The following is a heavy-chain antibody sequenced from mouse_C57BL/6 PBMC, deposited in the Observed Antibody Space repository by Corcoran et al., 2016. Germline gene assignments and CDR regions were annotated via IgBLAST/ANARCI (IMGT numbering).Heavy chain of an antibody. D-gene: IGHD2-4*01. CDR2: ISYDGSN. J-gene: IGHJ3*01. V-gene: IGHV3-6*01. CDR1: GYSITSGYY. CDR3: ALIYDYGFAY. Sequence: DVQLQESGPGLVKPSQSLSLTCSVTGYSITSGYYWNWIRQFPGNKLEWMGYISYDGSNNYNPSLKNRISITRDTSKNQFFLKLNSVTTEDTATYYCALIYDYGFAYWGQGTLVTVSA.